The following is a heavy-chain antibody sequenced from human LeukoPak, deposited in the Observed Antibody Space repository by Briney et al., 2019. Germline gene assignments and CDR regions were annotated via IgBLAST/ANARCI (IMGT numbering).Heavy chain of an antibody. CDR1: GGSISSGGYS. CDR3: ARLGYDSTGAQSRYFDL. V-gene: IGHV4-30-2*01. D-gene: IGHD3-22*01. CDR2: IYHSGST. J-gene: IGHJ2*01. Sequence: SETLSLTCAVSGGSISSGGYSWSWIRQPPGKGLEWIGYIYHSGSTYYNPSLKSRVAISVDRSKNQFSLKLSSVTAADTAVYYCARLGYDSTGAQSRYFDLWGRGTLVTVSS.